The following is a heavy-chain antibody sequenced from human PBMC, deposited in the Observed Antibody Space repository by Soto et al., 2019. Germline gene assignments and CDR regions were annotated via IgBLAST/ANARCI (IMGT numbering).Heavy chain of an antibody. Sequence: SVKVSCKASGGTFSSYAISWVRQAPRQGLEWMGGIIPIFGTANYAQKFQGRVTITADESTSTAYMELSSLRSEDTAVYYCARVGDTIRPHFDYWGQGTLVTVSS. J-gene: IGHJ4*02. D-gene: IGHD3-16*01. CDR2: IIPIFGTA. CDR1: GGTFSSYA. V-gene: IGHV1-69*01. CDR3: ARVGDTIRPHFDY.